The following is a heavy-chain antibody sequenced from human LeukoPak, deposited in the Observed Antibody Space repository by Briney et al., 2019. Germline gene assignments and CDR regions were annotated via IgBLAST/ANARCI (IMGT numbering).Heavy chain of an antibody. CDR2: ISTSGGST. Sequence: GGSLRLSCAASGFTFSSYVMTWVRQAPGKGLEWVSAISTSGGSTYYADSVKGRFTISRDNSKNTPYLQMNSLRSDDTAVYYCASKGGYDSSGYLFDYWGQGTLVTVSS. J-gene: IGHJ4*02. V-gene: IGHV3-23*01. CDR1: GFTFSSYV. D-gene: IGHD3-22*01. CDR3: ASKGGYDSSGYLFDY.